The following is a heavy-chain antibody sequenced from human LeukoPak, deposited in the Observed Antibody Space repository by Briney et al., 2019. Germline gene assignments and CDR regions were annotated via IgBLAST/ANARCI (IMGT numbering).Heavy chain of an antibody. J-gene: IGHJ4*02. CDR3: ARNYGSGSSDY. CDR2: IYYSGST. Sequence: SETLSLTCTVSGGSISSYYWSWIRQPPGKGLEWIGYIYYSGSTNYNPSLKSRVTISVDTSKNQFSLKLSSMTAADTAVYCCARNYGSGSSDYWGQGTLVTVSS. CDR1: GGSISSYY. V-gene: IGHV4-59*01. D-gene: IGHD3-10*01.